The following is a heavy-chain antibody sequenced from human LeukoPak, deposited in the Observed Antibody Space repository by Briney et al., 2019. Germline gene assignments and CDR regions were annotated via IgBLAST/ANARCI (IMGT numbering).Heavy chain of an antibody. V-gene: IGHV1-69-2*01. J-gene: IGHJ4*02. Sequence: GASVKVSCKASGYTFTDYYMHWVQQAPGKGLEWMGRVDPEDGETIYAEKFQGRVTITADTSTDTAYMELSSLRSEDTAVYYCATVDGDYPLLDYWGQGTLVTVSS. CDR2: VDPEDGET. CDR3: ATVDGDYPLLDY. CDR1: GYTFTDYY. D-gene: IGHD4-17*01.